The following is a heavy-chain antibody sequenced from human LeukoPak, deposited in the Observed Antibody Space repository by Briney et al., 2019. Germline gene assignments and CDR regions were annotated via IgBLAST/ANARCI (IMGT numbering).Heavy chain of an antibody. CDR2: MNPNSGNT. CDR1: GYTFTSYD. V-gene: IGHV1-8*01. Sequence: GASVKVSCKASGYTFTSYDINWVRQATGQGLEWMGWMNPNSGNTGYAQKFQGRVTMTRNTSISTAYMELSSLRSEDTAVYYCARGRGHFRYFDWPMTRNYYFDYWGQGTLVTVSS. D-gene: IGHD3-9*01. J-gene: IGHJ4*02. CDR3: ARGRGHFRYFDWPMTRNYYFDY.